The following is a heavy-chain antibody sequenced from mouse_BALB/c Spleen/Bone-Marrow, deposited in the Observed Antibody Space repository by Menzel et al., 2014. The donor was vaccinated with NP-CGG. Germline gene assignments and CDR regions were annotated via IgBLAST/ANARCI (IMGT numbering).Heavy chain of an antibody. D-gene: IGHD2-1*01. Sequence: VQLQQSGDELVKPGASVKLSCMASGFTFTSYWIHWVKQRPGQGPEWIGEINPSNGRTNYNEKFKSKATLTEDKSSSTAYTQLSSLTSEDSAVYCCARDGNYRYAMDYWGQGTSVTVSS. CDR1: GFTFTSYW. CDR2: INPSNGRT. V-gene: IGHV1S81*02. J-gene: IGHJ4*01. CDR3: ARDGNYRYAMDY.